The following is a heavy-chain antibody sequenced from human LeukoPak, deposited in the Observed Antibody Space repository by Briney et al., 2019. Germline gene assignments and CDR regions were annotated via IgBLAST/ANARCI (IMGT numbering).Heavy chain of an antibody. CDR2: INTDGSGT. CDR3: ARGHSSGWYRFDP. J-gene: IGHJ5*02. CDR1: GFTFEDYA. D-gene: IGHD6-19*01. Sequence: GGSLRLSCAASGFTFEDYAMHWVRQAPGKGLVWVSRINTDGSGTTYADSVKGRFTISRDNAKNTLYLQMNSLRAEDTAVYYCARGHSSGWYRFDPWGQGTLVTVSS. V-gene: IGHV3-74*01.